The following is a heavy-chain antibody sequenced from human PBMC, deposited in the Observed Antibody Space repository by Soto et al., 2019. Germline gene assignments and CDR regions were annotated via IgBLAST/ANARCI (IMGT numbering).Heavy chain of an antibody. D-gene: IGHD3-10*01. V-gene: IGHV1-3*04. CDR2: ISTGNGNT. CDR1: RYTFTDYA. CDR3: ANGSQMWTPDY. Sequence: QVQLMQSGAEVKKPGASVKVSCKASRYTFTDYAMHWVRQAPGQRLEWMGWISTGNGNTKYSQKFQGRVTITRDTSATTAYMELSSLRSEDTAVYYCANGSQMWTPDYWGQVTLVTVSS. J-gene: IGHJ4*02.